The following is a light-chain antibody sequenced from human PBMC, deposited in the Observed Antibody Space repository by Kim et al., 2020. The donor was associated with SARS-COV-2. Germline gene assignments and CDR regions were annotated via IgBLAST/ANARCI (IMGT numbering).Light chain of an antibody. CDR3: QQSYTTPRT. CDR1: QSISSY. CDR2: AAS. J-gene: IGKJ1*01. Sequence: DIQITQSPSSLSASVGDRVTITCRASQSISSYLNWYQQKPGKAPNLLIYAASSLESGVPSRFSGSGSGTEFTLSISSLQPGDFATYYCQQSYTTPRTFGQGTKVDIK. V-gene: IGKV1-39*01.